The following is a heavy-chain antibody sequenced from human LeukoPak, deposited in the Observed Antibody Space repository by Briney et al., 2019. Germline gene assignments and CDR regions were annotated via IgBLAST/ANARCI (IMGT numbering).Heavy chain of an antibody. D-gene: IGHD6-19*01. J-gene: IGHJ1*01. CDR3: ATDRGLYSSGWYFFQY. CDR1: GFSLSISG. V-gene: IGHV3-33*08. Sequence: PGGSLRLSCEASGFSLSISGMNWVRQAPGKGLEWVAVIWYDGSNKYYADSVKGRFTISRDNSKNTLYLQMNSLRVEDTAVYYCATDRGLYSSGWYFFQYWGQGTLVTVSS. CDR2: IWYDGSNK.